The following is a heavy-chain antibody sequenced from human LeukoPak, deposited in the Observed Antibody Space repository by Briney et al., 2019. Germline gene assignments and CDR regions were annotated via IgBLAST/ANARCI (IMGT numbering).Heavy chain of an antibody. CDR3: ARVTTLLAAAGVDY. CDR2: IIPIFGTA. Sequence: SVKVSCKASGGTFSSYAISWVRQAPGQGLEWMGGIIPIFGTANYAQKFQGRVTITADESTSTAYMELSSLRSEDTAVYYCARVTTLLAAAGVDYWGQGTLVTVSS. J-gene: IGHJ4*02. V-gene: IGHV1-69*01. CDR1: GGTFSSYA. D-gene: IGHD6-13*01.